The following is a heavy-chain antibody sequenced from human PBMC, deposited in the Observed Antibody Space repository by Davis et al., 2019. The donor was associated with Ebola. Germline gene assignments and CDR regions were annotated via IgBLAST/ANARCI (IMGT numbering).Heavy chain of an antibody. CDR1: GFTFSSYG. D-gene: IGHD3-22*01. J-gene: IGHJ5*02. V-gene: IGHV3-33*01. CDR2: IWYDGSNK. CDR3: ARDGVLYDSSGYRVGWFDP. Sequence: PGGSLRLSCAASGFTFSSYGMHWVRQAPGKGLEWVAVIWYDGSNKYYADSVKGRFTISRDNSKNTLYLQMNSLRAEDTAVYYCARDGVLYDSSGYRVGWFDPWGQGTLVTVSS.